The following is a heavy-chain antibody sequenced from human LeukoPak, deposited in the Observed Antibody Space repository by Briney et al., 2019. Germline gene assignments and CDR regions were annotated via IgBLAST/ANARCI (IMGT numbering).Heavy chain of an antibody. CDR3: AKTVTVTTSAFDI. CDR1: GYSISSGYY. D-gene: IGHD4-17*01. Sequence: SETLSLTCTVSGYSISSGYYWGWIRQPPGKGLEWIGSIYHSGSTYYNPSLKSRVTISGDTSKNQFSLKLSSVTAADTAVYYCAKTVTVTTSAFDIWGQGTMVTVSS. CDR2: IYHSGST. J-gene: IGHJ3*02. V-gene: IGHV4-38-2*02.